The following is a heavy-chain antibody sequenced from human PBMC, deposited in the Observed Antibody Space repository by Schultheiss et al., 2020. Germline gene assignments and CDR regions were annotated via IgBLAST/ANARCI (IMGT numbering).Heavy chain of an antibody. Sequence: TLSLTGAVYGGSFSGYYWSWIRQHPGKGLEWIGYIYYSGSTYYNPSLKSRVTISVDTSTNQFSLKLSSVTAADTAVYYCAADLHYYDSSGYYSDAFDIWGQGTMVTVSS. CDR1: GGSFSGYY. D-gene: IGHD3-22*01. J-gene: IGHJ3*02. CDR2: IYYSGST. CDR3: AADLHYYDSSGYYSDAFDI. V-gene: IGHV4-31*11.